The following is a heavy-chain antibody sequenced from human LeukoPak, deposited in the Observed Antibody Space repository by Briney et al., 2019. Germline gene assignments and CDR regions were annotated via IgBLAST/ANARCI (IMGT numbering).Heavy chain of an antibody. D-gene: IGHD2-2*01. CDR3: AKVSEPVVPAALPDY. CDR2: ISGSGGST. V-gene: IGHV3-23*01. J-gene: IGHJ4*02. Sequence: GGSLTLSCAASGFNFSSYAMSWVRQAPGKGLEWVSAISGSGGSTYYADSAKGRFTISRDNSKNTLYLQMNSLRAEDTAVYYCAKVSEPVVPAALPDYWGQGTLVTVSS. CDR1: GFNFSSYA.